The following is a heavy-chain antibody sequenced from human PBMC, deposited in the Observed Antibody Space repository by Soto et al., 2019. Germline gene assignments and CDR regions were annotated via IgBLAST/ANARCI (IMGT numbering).Heavy chain of an antibody. D-gene: IGHD6-19*01. CDR1: GFTISSYW. J-gene: IGHJ4*02. CDR2: INGDGSST. CDR3: AIAVAGPTAIAY. V-gene: IGHV3-74*01. Sequence: EVQLVESGGGLVQPGESLRLSCVVSGFTISSYWMHWVRQAPGKGLVWVSRINGDGSSTNYADSVKGRSTISRDNAKNTLYLQMNTLRAEDTAVYYCAIAVAGPTAIAYWGQGNQVTVSS.